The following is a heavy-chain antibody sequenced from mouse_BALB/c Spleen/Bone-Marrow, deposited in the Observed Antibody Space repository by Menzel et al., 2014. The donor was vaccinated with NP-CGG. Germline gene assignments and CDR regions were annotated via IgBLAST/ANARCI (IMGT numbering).Heavy chain of an antibody. D-gene: IGHD2-2*01. CDR2: IWAGGST. V-gene: IGHV2-9*02. CDR3: ARDWLRRAMDY. J-gene: IGHJ4*01. CDR1: GFSLTSCG. Sequence: QVHVKQSGPGLVAPSQSLSITCTVSGFSLTSCGVHWVRQPPGKGLEWLGVIWAGGSTNYNSALMSRLSISKDNSKSQVFLKMNSLQTDDTAMYYCARDWLRRAMDYWGQGTSVTVSS.